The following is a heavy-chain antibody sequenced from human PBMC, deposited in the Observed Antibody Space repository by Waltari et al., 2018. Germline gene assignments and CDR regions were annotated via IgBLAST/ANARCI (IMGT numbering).Heavy chain of an antibody. CDR3: AKVISVIVPGGFDR. V-gene: IGHV3-23*01. J-gene: IGHJ4*02. CDR1: GFTFSSYA. D-gene: IGHD1-26*01. Sequence: EVQLLESGGGLVQPGVSLRLSCAASGFTFSSYAMSWVRQAPGKGRGWVSQVFGSGGSTYYADSVKGRFTISRDNSKSTLYLQMNSLRAEDTAVYYCAKVISVIVPGGFDRWGQGTLVTVSS. CDR2: VFGSGGST.